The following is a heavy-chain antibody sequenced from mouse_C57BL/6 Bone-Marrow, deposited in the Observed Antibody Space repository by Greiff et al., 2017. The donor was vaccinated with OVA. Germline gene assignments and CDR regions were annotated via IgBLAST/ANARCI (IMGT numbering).Heavy chain of an antibody. D-gene: IGHD1-1*01. J-gene: IGHJ4*01. CDR3: ARIYYYGRGRGGYAMDY. CDR2: IHPNSGST. Sequence: VKLMESGAELVKPGASVKLSCKASGYTFTSYWMHWVKQRPGQGLEWIGMIHPNSGSTNYNEKFKSKATLTVDKSSSTAYMQLSSLTSEDSAVYYCARIYYYGRGRGGYAMDYWGQGTSVTVSS. V-gene: IGHV1-64*01. CDR1: GYTFTSYW.